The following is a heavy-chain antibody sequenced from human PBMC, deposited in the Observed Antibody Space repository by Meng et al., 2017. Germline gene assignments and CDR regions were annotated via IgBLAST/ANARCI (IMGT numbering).Heavy chain of an antibody. CDR3: ARDSSGWYPGDY. CDR1: GFTFSSHE. CDR2: ISSSGSTI. V-gene: IGHV3-48*03. J-gene: IGHJ4*02. Sequence: GGSLRLSCAASGFTFSSHEMNWVRQAPGKGLEWVSYISSSGSTIYYADSVKGRFTISRDNAKNSLYLQMNSLRAEDTAVYYCARDSSGWYPGDYWGQGTLVTVSS. D-gene: IGHD6-19*01.